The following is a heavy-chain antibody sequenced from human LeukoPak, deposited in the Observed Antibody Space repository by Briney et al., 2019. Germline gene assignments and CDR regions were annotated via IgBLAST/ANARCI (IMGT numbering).Heavy chain of an antibody. CDR2: INPNRGGR. Sequence: GASVKVSCKASGYTFTCYYMRWVRQAPGQGLEWMGRINPNRGGRNYAKKFQGRVTITRDKSISTAYMELSRLRSDDTAVYYCARVGINWGFDYWGQGTLVTVSS. V-gene: IGHV1-2*06. CDR3: ARVGINWGFDY. CDR1: GYTFTCYY. J-gene: IGHJ4*02. D-gene: IGHD7-27*01.